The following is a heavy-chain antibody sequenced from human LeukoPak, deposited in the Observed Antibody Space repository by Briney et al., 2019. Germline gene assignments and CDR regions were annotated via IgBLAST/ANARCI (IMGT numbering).Heavy chain of an antibody. Sequence: AGGSLRLSCAASGFTFSMYAVTWVRQAPGKGLEWVSSISSSDSNTYYGDSVKGRFTISRDNSKNTVYLQMNSLRAEDTALYYCAKQLWTQGSYLFDHWGQGTLVTVSS. V-gene: IGHV3-23*01. CDR3: AKQLWTQGSYLFDH. CDR2: ISSSDSNT. D-gene: IGHD7-27*01. J-gene: IGHJ4*02. CDR1: GFTFSMYA.